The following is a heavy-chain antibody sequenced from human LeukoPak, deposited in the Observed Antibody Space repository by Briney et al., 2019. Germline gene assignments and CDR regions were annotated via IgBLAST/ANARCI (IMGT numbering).Heavy chain of an antibody. CDR3: ARGVWAYIAAAPEDY. J-gene: IGHJ4*02. D-gene: IGHD6-13*01. V-gene: IGHV1-2*02. CDR1: GYTFTGYY. CDR2: INPNSGGT. Sequence: ASVKVSCKASGYTFTGYYMHWVRQAPGQGLEWMGWINPNSGGTNYAQKFQGRVTMTRDTSISTAYMELSRLRSDDTAVYYCARGVWAYIAAAPEDYWGQGTQVTVSS.